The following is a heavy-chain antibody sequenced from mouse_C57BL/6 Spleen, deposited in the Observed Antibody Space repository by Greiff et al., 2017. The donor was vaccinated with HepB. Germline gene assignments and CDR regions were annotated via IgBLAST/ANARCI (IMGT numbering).Heavy chain of an antibody. J-gene: IGHJ3*01. CDR3: ARGTTVVRGFAY. V-gene: IGHV5-17*01. D-gene: IGHD1-1*01. CDR2: ISSGSSTI. Sequence: EVKLMESGGGLVKPGGSLKLSCAASGFTFSDYGMHWVRQAPEKGLEWVAYISSGSSTIYYADTVKGRFTISRDNAKNTLFLQMTSLRSEDTAMYYCARGTTVVRGFAYWGQGTLVTVSA. CDR1: GFTFSDYG.